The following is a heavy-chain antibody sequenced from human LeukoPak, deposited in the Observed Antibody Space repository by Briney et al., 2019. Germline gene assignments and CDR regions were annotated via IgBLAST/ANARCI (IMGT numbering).Heavy chain of an antibody. CDR3: ARDFGMQQQLWFAFDI. Sequence: GGSLRLSCAASGFTFSTYSMNWLRLAPGKGLEWVSSISPDSNYKYYVDSVKGRFTISRDNAKNSLYLQMNSLRVEDTAVYYCARDFGMQQQLWFAFDIWGQGTMVTVSS. V-gene: IGHV3-21*01. CDR1: GFTFSTYS. J-gene: IGHJ3*02. D-gene: IGHD6-13*01. CDR2: ISPDSNYK.